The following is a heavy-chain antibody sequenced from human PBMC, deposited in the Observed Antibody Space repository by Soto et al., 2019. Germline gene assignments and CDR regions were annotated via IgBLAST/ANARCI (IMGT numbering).Heavy chain of an antibody. CDR1: VGSVSSGSYY. J-gene: IGHJ6*02. V-gene: IGHV4-61*01. D-gene: IGHD6-6*01. CDR3: ARERIAASLQNLHYYYHYGMDV. CDR2: IYYSGIT. Sequence: PSENLSLTCTVSVGSVSSGSYYWRWIRQPPGQGLEWIGYIYYSGITNYNPSLKSRVTISVDTSKNQFSLKLSSVTAADTAVYYCARERIAASLQNLHYYYHYGMDVWGQGTPVTVSS.